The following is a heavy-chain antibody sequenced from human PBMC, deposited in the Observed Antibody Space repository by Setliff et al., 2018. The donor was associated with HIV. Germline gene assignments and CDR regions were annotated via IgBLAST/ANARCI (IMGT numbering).Heavy chain of an antibody. J-gene: IGHJ4*02. D-gene: IGHD3-22*01. V-gene: IGHV3-23*01. CDR3: AKELAASGLGYFDS. Sequence: PWGSLRLPCAASGFTFSNYAMSWVRQAPGEGLEWVSAILSTGERTFYADSVKGRFTISRDNSKNTVYLQMNSLRAEDTAEYYCAKELAASGLGYFDSWGRGSLVTVSS. CDR1: GFTFSNYA. CDR2: ILSTGERT.